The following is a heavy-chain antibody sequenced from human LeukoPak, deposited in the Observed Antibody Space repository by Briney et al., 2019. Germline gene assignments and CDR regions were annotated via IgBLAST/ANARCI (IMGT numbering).Heavy chain of an antibody. CDR1: GGSINSYF. CDR3: ARLPYSSGWYVY. J-gene: IGHJ4*02. V-gene: IGHV4-59*01. CDR2: IYYSGST. D-gene: IGHD6-19*01. Sequence: SETLSLTCSVSGGSINSYFWSWIRQPPGKGLEWIGYIYYSGSTNYNPSLESRVTISVDTSKNQFSLKLSPVTASDTAVYYCARLPYSSGWYVYWGQGILVTVSS.